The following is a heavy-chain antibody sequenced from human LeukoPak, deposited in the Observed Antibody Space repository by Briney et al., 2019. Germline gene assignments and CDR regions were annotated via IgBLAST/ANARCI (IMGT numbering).Heavy chain of an antibody. CDR1: GFTFSSYS. J-gene: IGHJ4*02. V-gene: IGHV3-21*01. CDR2: ISSSSSYI. D-gene: IGHD3-10*01. Sequence: GGSLRLSCAASGFTFSSYSMNWVRQAPGKGLEWVSSISSSSSYIYYADSVKGRFTISRDNAKNSLYLQMNSLRAEDTAVYYCARDRRPPARIRAEFDYWGQGTLVTVSS. CDR3: ARDRRPPARIRAEFDY.